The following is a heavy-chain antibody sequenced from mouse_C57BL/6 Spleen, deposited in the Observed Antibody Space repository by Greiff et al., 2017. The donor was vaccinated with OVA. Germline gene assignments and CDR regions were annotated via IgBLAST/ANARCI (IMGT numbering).Heavy chain of an antibody. Sequence: QVQLQQSGAELARPGASVKLSCKASGYTFTSYGISWVKQRTGQGLEWIGEIYPRCGNTYYNEKFKGKATLTADKSSSTAYMELRSLTSEDSAVYFCAMGTTAEGYFDVWGTGTTVTVSS. J-gene: IGHJ1*03. CDR1: GYTFTSYG. CDR3: AMGTTAEGYFDV. V-gene: IGHV1-81*01. D-gene: IGHD1-2*01. CDR2: IYPRCGNT.